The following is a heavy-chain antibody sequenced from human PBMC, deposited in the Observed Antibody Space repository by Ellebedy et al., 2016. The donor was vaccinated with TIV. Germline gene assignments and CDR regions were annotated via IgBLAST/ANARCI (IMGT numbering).Heavy chain of an antibody. CDR2: INTVNDNT. V-gene: IGHV1-3*04. CDR1: GYSFTSYP. CDR3: ARGTSNWFDA. Sequence: AASVKVSCMSSGYSFTSYPTHWVRQAPGQSLEWMGWINTVNDNTRHLQKFQGRVAFTRDSSAGVAYMELSGLTSDDTALYFCARGTSNWFDAWGQGTLVTVSS. J-gene: IGHJ5*02.